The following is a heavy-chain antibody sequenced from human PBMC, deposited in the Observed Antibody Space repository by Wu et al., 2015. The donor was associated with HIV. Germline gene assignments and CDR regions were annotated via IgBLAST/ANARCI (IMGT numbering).Heavy chain of an antibody. Sequence: QVPLVQSGAEVKRPGASVKVSCKASGYTFSDYFIHWVRQAPGQGLEWMGWINPNSGGTNYAQQFQGRVAMTRDTSMKIAYMELSRLTSDDTAMYYCATAVAYDYSSSWYYFDYWGQGTLVTVSS. J-gene: IGHJ4*02. CDR1: GYTFSDYF. V-gene: IGHV1-2*02. D-gene: IGHD6-13*01. CDR2: INPNSGGT. CDR3: ATAVAYDYSSSWYYFDY.